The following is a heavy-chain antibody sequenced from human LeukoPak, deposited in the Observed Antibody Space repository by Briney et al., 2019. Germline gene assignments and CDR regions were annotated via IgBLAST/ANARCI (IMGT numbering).Heavy chain of an antibody. CDR3: ARDRHIAAAGYYFDY. CDR1: GFTFSTYP. D-gene: IGHD6-25*01. V-gene: IGHV3-30*04. J-gene: IGHJ4*02. Sequence: GVSLRLSCAASGFTFSTYPMHWVRQAPGKGLEWVAVIADDGKDKHYVESVKGRFTISRDNSKNTLYLQMNSLRVEDTAVYYCARDRHIAAAGYYFDYWGQGTLVTVSS. CDR2: IADDGKDK.